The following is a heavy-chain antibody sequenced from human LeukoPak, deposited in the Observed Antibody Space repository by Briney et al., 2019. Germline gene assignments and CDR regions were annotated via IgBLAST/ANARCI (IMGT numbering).Heavy chain of an antibody. Sequence: ASVTVSCKASGYTFTSYGISWVRQAPGQGLEWMGWISAYNGNTNYAQKLQGRVTMTTDTSTSTAYMELRSLRSDDTAVYYCARASTDYGDYFNWFDPWGQGTLVTVSS. V-gene: IGHV1-18*01. CDR3: ARASTDYGDYFNWFDP. CDR2: ISAYNGNT. CDR1: GYTFTSYG. J-gene: IGHJ5*02. D-gene: IGHD4-17*01.